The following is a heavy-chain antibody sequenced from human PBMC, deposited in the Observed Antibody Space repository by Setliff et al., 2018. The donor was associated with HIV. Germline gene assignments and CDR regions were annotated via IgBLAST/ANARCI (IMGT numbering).Heavy chain of an antibody. J-gene: IGHJ4*02. CDR2: INHSGST. CDR3: ARGRSYKAFGDY. CDR1: GGSFSGYY. D-gene: IGHD1-26*01. Sequence: LSLTCAVYGGSFSGYYWSWIRQPPGKGLEWIGEINHSGSTNYNPSLKSRVSISVDTSKNQFSLKLTSVTAADTAVYYCARGRSYKAFGDYWGQGTLVTVSS. V-gene: IGHV4-34*01.